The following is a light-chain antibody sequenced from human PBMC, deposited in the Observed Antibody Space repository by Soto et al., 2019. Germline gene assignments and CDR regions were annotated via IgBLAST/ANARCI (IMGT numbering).Light chain of an antibody. CDR2: RAS. CDR1: QSISPY. J-gene: IGKJ1*01. V-gene: IGKV1-5*03. Sequence: DIQMTQSPSTLSAYAGDRVTISCRASQSISPYLAWYQQKPGKAPKLLIYRASSLQSGVPSRFSGSGSGTEFTLTISSLQPDDFATYYCQQSNSYPRTVGQGPKVDIK. CDR3: QQSNSYPRT.